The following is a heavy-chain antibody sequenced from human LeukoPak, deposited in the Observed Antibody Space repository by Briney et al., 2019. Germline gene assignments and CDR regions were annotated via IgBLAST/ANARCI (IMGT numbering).Heavy chain of an antibody. CDR2: IYSGGST. D-gene: IGHD2-2*01. CDR1: GFTVSSNY. J-gene: IGHJ4*02. CDR3: ARDRGGYCSSTSCYDY. Sequence: PGGSLRLSCAASGFTVSSNYMSWVRQAPGKGLEWVSVIYSGGSTYYADSVKGRFTISRDNSKNTLYLQMNSLRAEDTAVYYCARDRGGYCSSTSCYDYWGQGTLVTVSS. V-gene: IGHV3-53*01.